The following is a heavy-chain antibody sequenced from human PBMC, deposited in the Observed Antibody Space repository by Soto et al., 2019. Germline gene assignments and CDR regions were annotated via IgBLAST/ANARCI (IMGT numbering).Heavy chain of an antibody. J-gene: IGHJ4*02. CDR3: ARDVDIVATISYYFDY. V-gene: IGHV1-46*01. Sequence: ASVKVSCKASGYTFTSYYMHWVRQAPGQGFECLGIINPSGGSTSYAQKFQGRVTMTRDTSTSTVYMELSSLRSEDTAVYYCARDVDIVATISYYFDYWGQGTLVTVSS. CDR1: GYTFTSYY. CDR2: INPSGGST. D-gene: IGHD5-12*01.